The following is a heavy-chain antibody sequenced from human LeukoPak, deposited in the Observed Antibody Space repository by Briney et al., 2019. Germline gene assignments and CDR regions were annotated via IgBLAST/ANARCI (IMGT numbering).Heavy chain of an antibody. Sequence: ASVTVSCKASGYSVTGCYMHWVRLAPGPGLEWVGWGNPNSGGSNYSQKFQGRVTMTRDTSISTAYMELSRLRSADTAVYYCATAISHGRGVISEFDYWGQGTLVTVSS. CDR1: GYSVTGCY. J-gene: IGHJ4*02. CDR2: GNPNSGGS. D-gene: IGHD3-10*01. CDR3: ATAISHGRGVISEFDY. V-gene: IGHV1-2*02.